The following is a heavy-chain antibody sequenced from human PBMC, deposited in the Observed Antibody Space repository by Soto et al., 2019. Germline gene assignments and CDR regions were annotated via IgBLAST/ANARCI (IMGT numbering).Heavy chain of an antibody. CDR2: INHSGST. V-gene: IGHV4-34*01. D-gene: IGHD2-15*01. J-gene: IGHJ5*02. Sequence: SETLSLTCAVYGGSFSGYYWSWIRQPPGKGLEWIGEINHSGSTNYNPSLKSRVTISVDTSKNQFSLKLSSVTAADTAVYYCAIGLSSVLVVAATSGWFDPWGQGTLVTVSS. CDR1: GGSFSGYY. CDR3: AIGLSSVLVVAATSGWFDP.